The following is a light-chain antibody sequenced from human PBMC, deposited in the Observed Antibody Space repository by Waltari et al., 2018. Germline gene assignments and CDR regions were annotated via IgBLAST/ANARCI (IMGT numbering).Light chain of an antibody. V-gene: IGLV2-14*01. Sequence: QSALTQPASVSGSPGQSITISCTGTSGHIGNYKFVAWSQQETGRAPKLIVYEVSQRPSGVSNRFSGSKSGNTASLTISGLQAEDEADYYCSSYTTTSSWVFGGGTKLTVL. J-gene: IGLJ3*02. CDR3: SSYTTTSSWV. CDR2: EVS. CDR1: SGHIGNYKF.